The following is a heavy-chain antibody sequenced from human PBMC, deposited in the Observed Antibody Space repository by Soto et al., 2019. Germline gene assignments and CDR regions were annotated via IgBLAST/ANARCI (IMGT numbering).Heavy chain of an antibody. J-gene: IGHJ4*02. V-gene: IGHV1-18*01. Sequence: QVQLVQSGAEVKKPGASVKVSCKASGYTFTSYGISWVRQAPGQGLEWMGWISAYNGNTNYAQKLQGRGTMTTDTSTSRAYMELRSLRSDDTAVYYCARDRGGEDYYDSSGFDYWGQGTLVTVSS. D-gene: IGHD3-22*01. CDR2: ISAYNGNT. CDR3: ARDRGGEDYYDSSGFDY. CDR1: GYTFTSYG.